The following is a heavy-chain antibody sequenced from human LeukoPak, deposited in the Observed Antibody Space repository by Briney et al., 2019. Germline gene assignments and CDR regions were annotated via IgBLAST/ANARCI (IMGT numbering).Heavy chain of an antibody. J-gene: IGHJ4*02. CDR1: GYSISSGYY. Sequence: SETLSLTCTVSGYSISSGYYWGWIRQPPGKGLEWIGSIYYSGSTYYNPSLKSRVTISVDTSKNQFSLKLSSVTAADTAVYYCARQVDFWSGYYIYYFDYWGQGTLVTVSS. V-gene: IGHV4-38-2*02. D-gene: IGHD3-3*01. CDR2: IYYSGST. CDR3: ARQVDFWSGYYIYYFDY.